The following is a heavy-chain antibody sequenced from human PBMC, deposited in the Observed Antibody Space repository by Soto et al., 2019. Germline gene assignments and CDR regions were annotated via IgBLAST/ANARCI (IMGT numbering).Heavy chain of an antibody. D-gene: IGHD2-21*01. CDR3: AKTIVAASGYYFDH. V-gene: IGHV3-11*06. CDR1: GFRFGDSY. J-gene: IGHJ4*02. Sequence: QVHLVESGGGLVKPGGSLRLSCAASGFRFGDSYMSWIRQAPGKGLEWVSYISGGSSYTNYADSAEGRFTTSRDNGKGLMFLQMNSLRADDTAVYYCAKTIVAASGYYFDHWGQGNMVTVSS. CDR2: ISGGSSYT.